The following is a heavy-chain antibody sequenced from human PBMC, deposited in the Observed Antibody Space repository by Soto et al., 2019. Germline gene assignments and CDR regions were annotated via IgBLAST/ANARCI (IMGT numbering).Heavy chain of an antibody. D-gene: IGHD4-17*01. J-gene: IGHJ4*02. V-gene: IGHV3-30-3*01. CDR1: GFTFSSYA. Sequence: PGGSVRLSCAASGFTFSSYAMHWVRQAPGKGLEWVAVISYDGSNKYYADSVKGRFTISRDNSKNTLYLQMNSLRAEDTAVYYCAREKTVTSMYSSDYPGQAPLVTVSS. CDR3: AREKTVTSMYSSDY. CDR2: ISYDGSNK.